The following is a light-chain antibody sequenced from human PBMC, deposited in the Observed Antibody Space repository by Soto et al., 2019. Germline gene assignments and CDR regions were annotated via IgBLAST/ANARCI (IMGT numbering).Light chain of an antibody. CDR3: QSYDSSLSGYV. V-gene: IGLV1-40*01. CDR1: SSNIGAGYD. Sequence: QSVLTQPPSVSGAPGQRVTISFTGSSSNIGAGYDVHWYQQLPGTAPKLLIYGNSNRPSGVPDRFSGSKSRTSASLAITGLQAEDEADYYCQSYDSSLSGYVFGTGTKLTVL. J-gene: IGLJ1*01. CDR2: GNS.